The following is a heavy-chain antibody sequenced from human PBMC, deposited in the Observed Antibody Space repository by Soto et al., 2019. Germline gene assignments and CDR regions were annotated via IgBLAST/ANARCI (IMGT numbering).Heavy chain of an antibody. V-gene: IGHV4-59*01. Sequence: SETLSLTCTVSGGSMIAYYWNWMRQPTGKGLQWIGYTYYSGSTTYNPSLKSRVTISVDSSKNQFSLKLDSVTPADTAVYYCARDPHRDFEDWFDPWRQRTLVTVSS. CDR2: TYYSGST. CDR3: ARDPHRDFEDWFDP. J-gene: IGHJ5*02. CDR1: GGSMIAYY.